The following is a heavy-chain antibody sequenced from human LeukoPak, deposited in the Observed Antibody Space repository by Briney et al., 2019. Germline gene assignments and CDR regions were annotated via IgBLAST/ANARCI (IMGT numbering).Heavy chain of an antibody. V-gene: IGHV4-59*12. CDR3: ARGNMWDYRRYYYYMDV. CDR2: IYYSGST. CDR1: GGSISSYY. J-gene: IGHJ6*03. Sequence: SETLSLTCTVSGGSISSYYWSWIRQPPGKGLEWIGNIYYSGSTNYNPSLKSRVTISVDTSKNQFSLKLNSVTAADTAIYYCARGNMWDYRRYYYYMDVWGKGTTVTVSS. D-gene: IGHD4-11*01.